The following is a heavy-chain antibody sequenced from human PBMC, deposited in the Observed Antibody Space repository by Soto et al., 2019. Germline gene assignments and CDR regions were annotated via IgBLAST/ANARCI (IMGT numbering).Heavy chain of an antibody. V-gene: IGHV3-49*05. J-gene: IGHJ3*02. CDR3: TRSGFDCSGGSCHDAFDI. CDR1: GFTFGDYA. CDR2: IRSKAYGGIT. D-gene: IGHD2-15*01. Sequence: EVQLVESGGGLVKPGRSLRLSCTASGFTFGDYAMSWFRQAPGKGLEWVGFIRSKAYGGITEYAASVKGRFTISRDDSKSIAYLQMNSLKTEDTAVYYCTRSGFDCSGGSCHDAFDIWGQGTMVTVSS.